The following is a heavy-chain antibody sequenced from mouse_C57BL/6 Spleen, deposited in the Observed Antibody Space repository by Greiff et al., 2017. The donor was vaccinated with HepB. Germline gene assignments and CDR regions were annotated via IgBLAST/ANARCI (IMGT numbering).Heavy chain of an antibody. D-gene: IGHD1-1*01. CDR1: GYTFTSYW. Sequence: QVQLKQPGAELVKPGASVKLSCKASGYTFTSYWMQWVKQRPGQGLEWIGEIDPSDSYTNYNQKFKGKATLTVDTSSSTAYMQLSSLTSEDSAVYYCARNYGSLYYFDYWGQGTTLTVSS. CDR2: IDPSDSYT. V-gene: IGHV1-50*01. J-gene: IGHJ2*01. CDR3: ARNYGSLYYFDY.